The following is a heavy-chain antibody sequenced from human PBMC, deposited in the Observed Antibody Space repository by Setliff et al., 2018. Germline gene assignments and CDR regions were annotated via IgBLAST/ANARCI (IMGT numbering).Heavy chain of an antibody. CDR1: GYTFTSYY. V-gene: IGHV1-46*01. CDR2: INPSGGST. D-gene: IGHD3-9*01. CDR3: ARDPTTYYDILTGSSSRRYGMDV. Sequence: ASVNVSCKASGYTFTSYYMHWVRQAPGQGLEWMGIINPSGGSTSYAQKFQGRVTMTRDTSTSTVYMELSSLRSEDTAVYYCARDPTTYYDILTGSSSRRYGMDVWGQGTTVTVSS. J-gene: IGHJ6*02.